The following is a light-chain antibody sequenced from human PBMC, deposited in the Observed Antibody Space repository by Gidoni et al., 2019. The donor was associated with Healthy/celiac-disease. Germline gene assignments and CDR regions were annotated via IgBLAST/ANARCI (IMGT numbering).Light chain of an antibody. CDR2: AAS. Sequence: DIQMTQSPSSLSASVGDRVTITCRASQSISSYLNWYQQKPGNAPQLLIYAASSLQSGVPSRFSGSGSGTDFTLTISSLQPEDFATYYCQQSYSTPQTFGQGTKVEIK. J-gene: IGKJ1*01. CDR1: QSISSY. CDR3: QQSYSTPQT. V-gene: IGKV1-39*01.